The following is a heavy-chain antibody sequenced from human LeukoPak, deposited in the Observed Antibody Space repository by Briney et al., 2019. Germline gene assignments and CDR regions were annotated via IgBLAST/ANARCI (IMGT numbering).Heavy chain of an antibody. D-gene: IGHD3-16*01. J-gene: IGHJ3*02. CDR1: GYTFTGYY. V-gene: IGHV1-2*02. Sequence: ASVKVFCKASGYTFTGYYMHWVRQAPGQGLEWMGWINPNSGGTNYAQKFQGRVTMTRDTSISTAYMELSRLRSDDTAVYYCARDTGDRDAFDIWGQGTMVTVSS. CDR3: ARDTGDRDAFDI. CDR2: INPNSGGT.